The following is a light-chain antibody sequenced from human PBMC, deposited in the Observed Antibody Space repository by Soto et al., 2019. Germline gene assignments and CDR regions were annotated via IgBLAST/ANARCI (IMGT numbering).Light chain of an antibody. CDR3: QQRSNWMYT. J-gene: IGKJ2*01. CDR2: DAS. V-gene: IGKV3-11*01. Sequence: EIVLTQSPATLSLSPGERASLSCRSSQSISNYLAWYQQKPGQAPRLLIYDASNWATGIPARFSGSGSGPDFTLTISSLQPEDFAAYYCQQRSNWMYTFGQGTKLEIK. CDR1: QSISNY.